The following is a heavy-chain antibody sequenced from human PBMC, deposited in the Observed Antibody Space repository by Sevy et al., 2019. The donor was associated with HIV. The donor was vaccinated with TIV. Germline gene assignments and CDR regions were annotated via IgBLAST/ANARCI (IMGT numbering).Heavy chain of an antibody. Sequence: GGSLRLSCAASGFTFSNAWMSWVRQAPGKGLEWVGRIKSKIDGAPGDLAAPVKGRVTMSRDDLRNPLYLQMNSLKIEDTGVYYCATGLGKSDFDFWGQGTLVTVSS. V-gene: IGHV3-15*01. CDR3: ATGLGKSDFDF. D-gene: IGHD3-9*01. CDR1: GFTFSNAW. J-gene: IGHJ4*02. CDR2: IKSKIDGAPG.